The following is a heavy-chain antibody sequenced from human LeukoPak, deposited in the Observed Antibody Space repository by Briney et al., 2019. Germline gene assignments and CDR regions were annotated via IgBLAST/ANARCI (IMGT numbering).Heavy chain of an antibody. CDR3: TSTLGY. CDR1: GFTFSSYW. CDR2: IQTITDGGTT. V-gene: IGHV3-15*01. J-gene: IGHJ4*02. Sequence: GGSLRLSCAASGFTFSSYWMTWVRQAPGKGLEWVGRIQTITDGGTTDYAAPVRGRFTISRDDSKNTLYLQMNSLKTEDTAVYYCTSTLGYWGQGTLVIVSS. D-gene: IGHD3-16*01.